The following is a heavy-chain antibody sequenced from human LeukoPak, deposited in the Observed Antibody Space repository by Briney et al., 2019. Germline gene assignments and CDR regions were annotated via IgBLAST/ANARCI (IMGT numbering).Heavy chain of an antibody. CDR1: GFTFSSYN. V-gene: IGHV3-21*01. J-gene: IGHJ6*04. D-gene: IGHD5-18*01. CDR2: ISSSSSSYI. CDR3: ARDKKGYSYIGMDV. Sequence: GGSLRLSRVASGFTFSSYNMNWVRQAPGKGLEWISSISSSSSSYIYYAGSVKGRFTISRDNAKNSLYLQMNGLRAEDTAVYYCARDKKGYSYIGMDVWGKGSTVTVSS.